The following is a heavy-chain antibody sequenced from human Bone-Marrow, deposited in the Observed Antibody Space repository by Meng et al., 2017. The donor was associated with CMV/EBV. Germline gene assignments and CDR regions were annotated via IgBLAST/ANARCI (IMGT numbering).Heavy chain of an antibody. V-gene: IGHV1-18*01. J-gene: IGHJ5*02. CDR2: ISAYNGNT. CDR1: FTFTSYG. Sequence: FTFTSYGIGWVRQAPGQGLEWMGWISAYNGNTNYAQRLQGRVTMTTDTSTSTAYMELRSLRSDDTAVYYCARGDGYSSSWQQGWFDPWGQGTLVTVSS. CDR3: ARGDGYSSSWQQGWFDP. D-gene: IGHD6-13*01.